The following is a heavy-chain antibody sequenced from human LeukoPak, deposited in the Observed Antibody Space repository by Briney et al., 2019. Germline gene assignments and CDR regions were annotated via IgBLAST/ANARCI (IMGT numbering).Heavy chain of an antibody. V-gene: IGHV2-5*02. CDR1: GFSLSTRGVG. Sequence: SGPTLVNPTQTLTLTCTFSGFSLSTRGVGVGWIRQPPGKALEWLALVYWDDDKRYSASLKSRLTITKYTSKKQVVLTMTNMDPVDTATYFCAHRQDSSSYDKWGQGTLVTVS. J-gene: IGHJ4*02. CDR3: AHRQDSSSYDK. D-gene: IGHD3-22*01. CDR2: VYWDDDK.